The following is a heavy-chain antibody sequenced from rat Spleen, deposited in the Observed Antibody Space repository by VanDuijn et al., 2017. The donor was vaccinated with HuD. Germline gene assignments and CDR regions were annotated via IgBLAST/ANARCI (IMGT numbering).Heavy chain of an antibody. V-gene: IGHV2S12*01. CDR2: ISGGGST. CDR3: TSAYYYDGYYYWYFDF. J-gene: IGHJ1*01. CDR1: GFSLISNG. D-gene: IGHD1-12*03. Sequence: QVQLKESGPGLVQPSQTLSLTCTVSGFSLISNGVSWVRQPPGKVLEWLAAISGGGSTDYNSALKSRLSISRDTYKSQVFLKMNSLQTDDTAIYFCTSAYYYDGYYYWYFDFWGPGTMVTVSS.